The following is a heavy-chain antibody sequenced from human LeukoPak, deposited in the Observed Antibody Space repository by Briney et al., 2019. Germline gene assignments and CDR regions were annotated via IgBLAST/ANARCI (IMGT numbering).Heavy chain of an antibody. CDR3: ARDLRDYYESSYFDY. CDR1: GFTFSSYG. V-gene: IGHV3-33*01. J-gene: IGHJ4*02. CDR2: IWYDGSNK. D-gene: IGHD3-22*01. Sequence: GGSLRLSCAASGFTFSSYGMHWVRQAPGKGLEWVAAIWYDGSNKYYADSVKGRFTVSRDNSKNTLYLQMNSLRAEDTAVYYCARDLRDYYESSYFDYWGEGTLVTVSS.